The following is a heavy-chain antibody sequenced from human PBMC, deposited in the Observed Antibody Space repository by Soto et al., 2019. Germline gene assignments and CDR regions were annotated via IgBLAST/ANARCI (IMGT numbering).Heavy chain of an antibody. D-gene: IGHD6-19*01. V-gene: IGHV4-34*01. J-gene: IGHJ6*02. CDR2: INHSGST. Sequence: SETLSLTCAAYGGSFSGYYWSWIRQPPGKGLEWIGEINHSGSTNYNPSLKSRVTISVDTSKNQFSLKLSSVTAADTAVYYCARGWSEQWLVIGYYYYGMDVWGQGTTVTVSS. CDR1: GGSFSGYY. CDR3: ARGWSEQWLVIGYYYYGMDV.